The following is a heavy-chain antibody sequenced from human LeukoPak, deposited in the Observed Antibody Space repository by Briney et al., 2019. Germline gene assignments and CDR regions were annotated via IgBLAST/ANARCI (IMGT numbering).Heavy chain of an antibody. D-gene: IGHD6-19*01. CDR2: IYYSGST. V-gene: IGHV4-39*07. CDR3: ARLVKQWLGWSFDY. J-gene: IGHJ4*02. CDR1: GGSISSSSYY. Sequence: PSETLSLTCTVSGGSISSSSYYWGWIRQPPGKGLEWIGSIYYSGSTYYNPSLKSRVTISVDTSKNQFSLKLSSVTAADTAVYYCARLVKQWLGWSFDYWGQGTLVTVSS.